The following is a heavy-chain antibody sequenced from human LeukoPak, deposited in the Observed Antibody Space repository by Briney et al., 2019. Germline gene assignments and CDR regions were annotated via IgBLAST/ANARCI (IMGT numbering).Heavy chain of an antibody. CDR2: IYHSGST. V-gene: IGHV4-4*02. J-gene: IGHJ5*02. Sequence: PSGTLSLTCAVSGGSISSSNWWSWVRPPPGNGLEWIGEIYHSGSTNYNPSLKSRVTISVDKSKNQFSLKLSSVTAADTAVYYCARDQGYCSSTSCYGWFDPWGQGTLVTVSS. D-gene: IGHD2-2*01. CDR1: GGSISSSNW. CDR3: ARDQGYCSSTSCYGWFDP.